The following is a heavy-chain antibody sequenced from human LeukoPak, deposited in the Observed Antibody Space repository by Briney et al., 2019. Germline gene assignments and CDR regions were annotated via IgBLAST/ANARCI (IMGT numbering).Heavy chain of an antibody. V-gene: IGHV3-23*01. CDR3: AKGLIRWFGEQYNWFDP. J-gene: IGHJ5*02. CDR2: ISGNGRTT. D-gene: IGHD3-10*01. Sequence: GSLRLSCAASGFPFSTYAMSWVRQAPGKGLEWAAGISGNGRTTYHTDSVKGRFTISRDNSRNTLYLQMNSLRVEDTAVYYCAKGLIRWFGEQYNWFDPWGQGTLVTVSS. CDR1: GFPFSTYA.